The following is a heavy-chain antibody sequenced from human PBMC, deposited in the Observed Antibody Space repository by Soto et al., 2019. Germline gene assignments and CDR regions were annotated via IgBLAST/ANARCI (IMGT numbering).Heavy chain of an antibody. V-gene: IGHV3-11*05. CDR2: ISSTSAYT. CDR1: GFTFSDYY. D-gene: IGHD6-6*01. CDR3: ARDPSRRSPPDY. J-gene: IGHJ4*02. Sequence: QVQLVESGGGLVKPGGSLRLSCAASGFTFSDYYMTWLRQAPGKGLEWIAYISSTSAYTDYASSVKGRFTISRDNAKNSLYLQMNSLRNEDTAVYYCARDPSRRSPPDYWGQGTLVTVSP.